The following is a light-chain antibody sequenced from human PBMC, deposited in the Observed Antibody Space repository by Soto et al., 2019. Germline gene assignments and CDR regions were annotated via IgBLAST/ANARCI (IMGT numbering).Light chain of an antibody. CDR2: DAS. V-gene: IGKV3-11*01. J-gene: IGKJ4*01. CDR1: QSVSSY. CDR3: QQRSSWPLT. Sequence: EIVLTQSPATLSLSPGERATLSCRASQSVSSYLACYQQKVGQAPRLLIYDASNRATGIPVRFSGSGSGTDFTLTISSLEPEDFAVYYCQQRSSWPLTFGGGTKLEIK.